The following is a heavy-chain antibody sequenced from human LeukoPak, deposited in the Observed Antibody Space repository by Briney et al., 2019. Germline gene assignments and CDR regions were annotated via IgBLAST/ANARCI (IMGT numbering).Heavy chain of an antibody. D-gene: IGHD2-15*01. CDR3: ARGRYCSSGTCCRSRFDR. J-gene: IGHJ5*02. CDR1: GYTFTSHY. V-gene: IGHV1-46*03. CDR2: INPSGATT. Sequence: ASVKVSCKASGYTFTSHYMHWARQAPGEGLEWMGVINPSGATTIYAQNFKGRVTMTSDTSTSTVYMELRSLKSEDTAVYYCARGRYCSSGTCCRSRFDRWGQGTLVTVSS.